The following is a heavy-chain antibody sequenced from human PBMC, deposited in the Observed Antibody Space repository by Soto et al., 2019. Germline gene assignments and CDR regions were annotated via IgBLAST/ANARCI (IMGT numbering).Heavy chain of an antibody. CDR2: IKSKIDGGTT. CDR3: ARDARGPSLDCSSTSCYPGDY. D-gene: IGHD2-2*01. V-gene: IGHV3-15*07. J-gene: IGHJ4*02. CDR1: GFTFTTAW. Sequence: GSLRLSCAASGFTFTTAWINWVRQAPGKGLEWVGRIKSKIDGGTTDFAAPVKGRFAISRDDSRNMVYFQMNSLEIEDTAVYYCARDARGPSLDCSSTSCYPGDYWGQGTLVTVSS.